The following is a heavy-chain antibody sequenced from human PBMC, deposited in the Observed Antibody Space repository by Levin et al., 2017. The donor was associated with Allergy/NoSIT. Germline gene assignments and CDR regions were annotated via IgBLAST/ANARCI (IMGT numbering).Heavy chain of an antibody. J-gene: IGHJ4*02. CDR2: IYYSGST. CDR3: ARDRGSDYGGKGDFDY. D-gene: IGHD4-23*01. CDR1: GGSIRSGGYY. V-gene: IGHV4-31*03. Sequence: SETLSLTCTVSGGSIRSGGYYWSWIRQHPGKGLEWIGYIYYSGSTYYNPSLKSRVSISVDTSKNQFSLRLSSVTAADTAVYYCARDRGSDYGGKGDFDYWGQGTLVTVSS.